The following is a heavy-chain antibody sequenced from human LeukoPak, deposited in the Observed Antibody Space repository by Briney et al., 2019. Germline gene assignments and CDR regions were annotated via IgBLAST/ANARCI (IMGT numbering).Heavy chain of an antibody. Sequence: SETLSLTCAVSGGSISSSHWWGWVRPPPGKELEWIGEIYHSGSTNYNPSLKSRVTISVDKSKNQFSLKLSSVTAADTAVYYCARERAAAGTRLDYWGQGTLVTVSS. CDR3: ARERAAAGTRLDY. V-gene: IGHV4-4*02. J-gene: IGHJ4*02. CDR1: GGSISSSHW. D-gene: IGHD6-13*01. CDR2: IYHSGST.